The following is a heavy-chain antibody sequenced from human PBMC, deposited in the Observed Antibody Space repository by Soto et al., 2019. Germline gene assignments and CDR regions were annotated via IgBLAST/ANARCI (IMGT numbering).Heavy chain of an antibody. CDR2: INPNSGGT. D-gene: IGHD2-15*01. CDR3: ATTYCSGGSCYDAFDI. CDR1: GYTFTGYY. Sequence: VASVKVSCKASGYTFTGYYMHWVRQAPGQGLEWMGWINPNSGGTNYAQKFQGWVTMTRDTSISTAYMELSRLRSDDTAVYYCATTYCSGGSCYDAFDIWGQGTMVTVSS. V-gene: IGHV1-2*04. J-gene: IGHJ3*02.